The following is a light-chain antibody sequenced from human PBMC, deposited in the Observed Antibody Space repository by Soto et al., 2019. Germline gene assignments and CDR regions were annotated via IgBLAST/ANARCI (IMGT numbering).Light chain of an antibody. CDR3: QQYGNSPIT. Sequence: EIVLTQSPGTLSLSPGEIATLSCIASQSVSSSYLAWYQQKPGQAPSLLIYGASRRATGIPDRFSGSGSGTDFTLTISRLEPEDFAVYYCQQYGNSPITFGQGTRLEIK. V-gene: IGKV3-20*01. CDR2: GAS. J-gene: IGKJ5*01. CDR1: QSVSSSY.